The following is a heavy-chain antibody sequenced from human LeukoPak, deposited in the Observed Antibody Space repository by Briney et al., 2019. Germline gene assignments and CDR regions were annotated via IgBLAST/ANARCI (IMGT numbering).Heavy chain of an antibody. CDR2: INDSGST. D-gene: IGHD3-22*01. J-gene: IGHJ5*02. CDR1: GGSFSGHY. Sequence: SETLSLTCAVSGGSFSGHYWSWIRQPPGEGLEWIGEINDSGSTKYNPSLKSRVTISADTSKNQFSLKLSSVTAADTAVYYCARQSEQYYYDSSGYYYNWFDPWGQGTLVTISS. CDR3: ARQSEQYYYDSSGYYYNWFDP. V-gene: IGHV4-34*01.